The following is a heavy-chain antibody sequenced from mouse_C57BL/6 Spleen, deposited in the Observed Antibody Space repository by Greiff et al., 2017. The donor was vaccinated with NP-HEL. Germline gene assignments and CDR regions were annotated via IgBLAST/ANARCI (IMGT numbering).Heavy chain of an antibody. CDR2: IWSGGST. CDR3: ARNVGYYGSSYGNAMDY. J-gene: IGHJ4*01. CDR1: GFSLTSYG. Sequence: VQRVESGPGLVQPSQSLSITCTVSGFSLTSYGVHWVRQSPGKGLEWLGVIWSGGSTDYNAAFISRLSISKDNSKSQVFFKMNSLQADDTAIYYCARNVGYYGSSYGNAMDYWGQGTSVTVSS. V-gene: IGHV2-2*01. D-gene: IGHD1-1*01.